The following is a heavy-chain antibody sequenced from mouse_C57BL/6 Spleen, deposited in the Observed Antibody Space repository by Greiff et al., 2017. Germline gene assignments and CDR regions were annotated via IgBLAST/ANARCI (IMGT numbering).Heavy chain of an antibody. CDR3: TTSAYGNFDY. CDR2: IDPENGDT. V-gene: IGHV14-4*01. CDR1: GFNIKDDY. D-gene: IGHD2-1*01. J-gene: IGHJ2*01. Sequence: EVQLQQSGAELVRPGASVKLSCTASGFNIKDDYMHWVKQRPEQGLEWIGWIDPENGDTEYASKFQGKATITADTSSNTAYLQLSSLTSEDTADYYCTTSAYGNFDYWGQGTTLTVSS.